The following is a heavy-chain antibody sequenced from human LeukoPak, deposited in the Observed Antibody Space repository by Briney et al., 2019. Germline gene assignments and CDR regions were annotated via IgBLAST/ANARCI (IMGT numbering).Heavy chain of an antibody. D-gene: IGHD1-1*01. CDR3: ARDRATHQVRPFDY. V-gene: IGHV1-2*07. CDR2: INPNSGGT. CDR1: GYIFTGYY. J-gene: IGHJ4*02. Sequence: PGASVNLSCEASGYIFTGYYMHWVRQACGQGLEWMGCINPNSGGTNYAHKFQSTVNMTRNTAISKAYMELSKLRSDDTAAYSCARDRATHQVRPFDYWGQGTLVTVSS.